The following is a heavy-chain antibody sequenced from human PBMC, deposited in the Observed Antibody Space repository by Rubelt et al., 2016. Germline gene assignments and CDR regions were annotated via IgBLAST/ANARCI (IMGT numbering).Heavy chain of an antibody. Sequence: QVQLVQSGAEVKKPGASVKVSCKVSGYTLTELSMHWVRQAPGKGLEWMGGFDPEDGETIYAQKFQCRGTMTGETPTDTAYMGLSSLRSADTAVYYCATGIVVVPAHVPSRDYWGQGTLVTVSS. CDR3: ATGIVVVPAHVPSRDY. D-gene: IGHD2-2*01. CDR2: FDPEDGET. CDR1: GYTLTELS. V-gene: IGHV1-24*01. J-gene: IGHJ4*02.